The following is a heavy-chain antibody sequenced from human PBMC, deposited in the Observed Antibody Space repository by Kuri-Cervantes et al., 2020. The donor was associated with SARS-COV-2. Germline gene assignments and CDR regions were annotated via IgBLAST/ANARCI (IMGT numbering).Heavy chain of an antibody. D-gene: IGHD5-12*01. Sequence: GSLRLSCSVSGGSISSYYWSWIRQPPGKGLEWIGYIYYSGSTNYNPSLMSRLTISVDTSKNQFSLKLSSVTAADTAVYYCARQLRLYSMDVWGKGTTVTVSS. CDR1: GGSISSYY. CDR2: IYYSGST. V-gene: IGHV4-59*08. CDR3: ARQLRLYSMDV. J-gene: IGHJ6*03.